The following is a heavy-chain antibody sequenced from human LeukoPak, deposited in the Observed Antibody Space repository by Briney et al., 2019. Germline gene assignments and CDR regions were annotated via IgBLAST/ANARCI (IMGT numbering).Heavy chain of an antibody. CDR1: GGSIDSDYYY. D-gene: IGHD6-13*01. J-gene: IGHJ4*02. Sequence: PSETLSLTCSVSGGSIDSDYYYWAWIRQSPGKRLEWIGSIYYSGSTYYNPSLKSRVTMSVDRSESQFSLKLSSVTAADTAVYYCARHLKQQPHDYWGREPWSPSPQ. CDR3: ARHLKQQPHDY. V-gene: IGHV4-39*01. CDR2: IYYSGST.